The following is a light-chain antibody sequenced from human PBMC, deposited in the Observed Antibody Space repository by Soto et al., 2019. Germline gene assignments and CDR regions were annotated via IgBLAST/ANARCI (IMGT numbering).Light chain of an antibody. V-gene: IGKV3-11*01. Sequence: EFVLTQSPVILSLSPGERATLSCRASQSVSNYLAWYQQKPGQAPRLLIYDASSRATGIPARFSGSGSGTDFTLTISRLEPEDFAVYYCQQRSNWITFGQGTRLEIK. CDR2: DAS. J-gene: IGKJ5*01. CDR1: QSVSNY. CDR3: QQRSNWIT.